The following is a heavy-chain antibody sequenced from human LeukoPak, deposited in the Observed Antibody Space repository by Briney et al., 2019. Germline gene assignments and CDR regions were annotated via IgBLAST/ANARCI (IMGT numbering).Heavy chain of an antibody. D-gene: IGHD2-15*01. CDR1: GGSITSTSYY. Sequence: PSETLSLTCTVSGGSITSTSYYWGRIRQPPGKGLEWIGSLYYSGSTYYNPSLRSRVTISVDTSKNQFSLRLSSVTAADTAVYYCARVRIGWFDPWGQGTLVTVSS. CDR3: ARVRIGWFDP. J-gene: IGHJ5*02. V-gene: IGHV4-39*07. CDR2: LYYSGST.